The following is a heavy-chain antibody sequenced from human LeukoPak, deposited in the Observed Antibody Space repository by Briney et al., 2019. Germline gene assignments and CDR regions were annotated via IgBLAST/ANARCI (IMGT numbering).Heavy chain of an antibody. Sequence: SETLSLTCTVSGGSISNYYRTWIRQPPGKGLEWIGYIYYSGSTNYNPSLKSRVTISVDTSKNQFSLKLSSVTAADAAVYYCAREYSYGLVDYWGQGTLVTVSS. CDR1: GGSISNYY. CDR2: IYYSGST. CDR3: AREYSYGLVDY. V-gene: IGHV4-59*01. D-gene: IGHD5-18*01. J-gene: IGHJ4*02.